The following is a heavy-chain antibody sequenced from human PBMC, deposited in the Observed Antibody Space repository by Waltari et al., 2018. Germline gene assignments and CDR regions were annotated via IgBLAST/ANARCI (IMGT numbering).Heavy chain of an antibody. CDR1: GYTRTELS. D-gene: IGHD2-2*01. CDR3: ASHYCSSTSCPHGAFDI. V-gene: IGHV1-24*01. Sequence: QVQLVQSGAEVQHPGASVKVSCKVSGYTRTELSMPWGRQAPAKGLEWMGGFDPEDGETIYAQKFQGRVTMTEDTSTDTAYMELSSLRSEDTAVYYCASHYCSSTSCPHGAFDIWGQGTMVTVSS. J-gene: IGHJ3*02. CDR2: FDPEDGET.